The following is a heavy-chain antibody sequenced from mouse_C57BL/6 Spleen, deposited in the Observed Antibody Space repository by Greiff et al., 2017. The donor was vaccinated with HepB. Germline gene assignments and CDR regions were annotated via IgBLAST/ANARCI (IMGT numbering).Heavy chain of an antibody. D-gene: IGHD2-3*01. Sequence: VKLQESGAELARPGASVKLSCKASGYTFTSYGISWVKQRTGQGLEWIGEIYPRSGNTYYNEKFKGKATLTADKSSSTAYMELRSLTSEDSAVYFCAGYDGYLFAYWGQGTLVTVSA. V-gene: IGHV1-81*01. CDR1: GYTFTSYG. CDR3: AGYDGYLFAY. CDR2: IYPRSGNT. J-gene: IGHJ3*01.